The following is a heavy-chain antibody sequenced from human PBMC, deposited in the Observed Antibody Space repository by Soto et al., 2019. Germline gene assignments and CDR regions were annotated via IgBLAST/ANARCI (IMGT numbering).Heavy chain of an antibody. CDR2: IRSKANSYAT. J-gene: IGHJ6*02. CDR1: GFTFSGSA. CDR3: TSPLGYCSGGSCYKDYYYGMDV. V-gene: IGHV3-73*01. D-gene: IGHD2-15*01. Sequence: TGGSLRLSCAASGFTFSGSAMHWVRQASGKGLEWVGRIRSKANSYATAYAASVKGRFTISRDDSKNTAYLQMNSLKTEDTAVYYCTSPLGYCSGGSCYKDYYYGMDVWGQGTTVTVSS.